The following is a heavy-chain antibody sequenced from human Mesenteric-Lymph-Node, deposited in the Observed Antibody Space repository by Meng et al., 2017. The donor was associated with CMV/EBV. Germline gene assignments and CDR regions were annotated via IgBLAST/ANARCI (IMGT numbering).Heavy chain of an antibody. V-gene: IGHV1-69*05. D-gene: IGHD3-22*01. CDR1: GYTFTDYD. CDR2: IIPIFGTA. Sequence: SVKVSCKASGYTFTDYDINWLRQAPGQGLEWMGGIIPIFGTANYAQKFQGRVTITTDESTSTAYMELSSLRSEDTAVYYCARGDDSSGYYSFGIDYWGQGTLVTVSS. J-gene: IGHJ4*02. CDR3: ARGDDSSGYYSFGIDY.